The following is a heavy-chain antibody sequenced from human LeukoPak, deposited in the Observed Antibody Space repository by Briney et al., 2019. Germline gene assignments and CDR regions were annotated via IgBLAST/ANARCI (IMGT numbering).Heavy chain of an antibody. D-gene: IGHD2-2*01. CDR1: GGSISSSSYY. CDR3: ASRYCSSVDY. V-gene: IGHV4-39*01. CDR2: IYYSGST. J-gene: IGHJ4*02. Sequence: SETLSLTCTVSGGSISSSSYYWGWIRQPPGKGLEWIGSIYYSGSTYYNPSLKSRVTISVDTSKNQFSLKLSSVTAADTAVYYCASRYCSSVDYWGQGTLVTVSS.